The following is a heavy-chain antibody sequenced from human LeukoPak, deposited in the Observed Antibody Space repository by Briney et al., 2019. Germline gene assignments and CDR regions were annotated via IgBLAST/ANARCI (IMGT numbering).Heavy chain of an antibody. Sequence: PGGSLRLSCAASGFTFNSYAMSWVRQAPGKRLEWVSAISNSGDSTYYADPVKGRFTISRDNSKKTLYLQMNSLTVEDTAVYHCVKDPYSSGWYGGNALDLWGQGTMVTVSS. CDR3: VKDPYSSGWYGGNALDL. D-gene: IGHD6-19*01. CDR1: GFTFNSYA. J-gene: IGHJ3*01. V-gene: IGHV3-23*01. CDR2: ISNSGDST.